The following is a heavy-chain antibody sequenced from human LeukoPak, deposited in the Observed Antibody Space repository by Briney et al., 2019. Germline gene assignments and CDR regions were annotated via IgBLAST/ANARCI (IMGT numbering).Heavy chain of an antibody. CDR1: GFTFSDYY. D-gene: IGHD3-16*01. CDR2: ISSSASTI. Sequence: PGGSLRLSCAASGFTFSDYYMNWIRQAPGKGLEWISSISSSASTIYYAHSVKGRFTISRDNAKNSLYLQMNSLRAEDTAVYYCARGGYMITFGGVDSWGQGTLVTVSS. V-gene: IGHV3-11*04. J-gene: IGHJ5*01. CDR3: ARGGYMITFGGVDS.